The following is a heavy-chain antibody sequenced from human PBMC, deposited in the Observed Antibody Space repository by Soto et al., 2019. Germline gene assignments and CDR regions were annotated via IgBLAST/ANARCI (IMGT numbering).Heavy chain of an antibody. CDR1: GFTFSRYA. Sequence: EVQLLESGGGLVQPGGSLRLSCAASGFTFSRYAMRWVRQAPGKGLEWVSAISGSGGSTYYADSVKGRFTISRDNAQNTLYLQMNSLRAEDTAVYYCAKVPYSNSWYPCGHWGQGTLVTVSS. CDR3: AKVPYSNSWYPCGH. J-gene: IGHJ1*01. D-gene: IGHD6-13*01. V-gene: IGHV3-23*01. CDR2: ISGSGGST.